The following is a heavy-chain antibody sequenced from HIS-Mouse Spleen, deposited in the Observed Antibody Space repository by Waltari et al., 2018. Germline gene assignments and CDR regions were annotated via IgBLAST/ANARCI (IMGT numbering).Heavy chain of an antibody. CDR3: AREAIVVVVAATKGGAFDI. CDR2: ISSSSSYI. J-gene: IGHJ3*02. V-gene: IGHV3-21*01. D-gene: IGHD2-15*01. Sequence: EVQLVESGGGLVKPGGSLRLSCAASGFTFSSYSMNWVRRAPGEGLEWVSSISSSSSYIYYADSVKGRFTISRDNAKNSLYLQMNSLRAEDTAVYYCAREAIVVVVAATKGGAFDIWGQGTMVTVSS. CDR1: GFTFSSYS.